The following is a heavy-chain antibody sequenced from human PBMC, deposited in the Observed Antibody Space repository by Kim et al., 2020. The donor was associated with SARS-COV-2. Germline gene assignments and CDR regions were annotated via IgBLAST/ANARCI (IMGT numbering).Heavy chain of an antibody. V-gene: IGHV4-34*01. CDR3: ARRGSYQLLYRVGMDV. D-gene: IGHD2-2*02. J-gene: IGHJ6*02. Sequence: LRSRVTISVDTSKNQFSLKLSSVTAADTAVYYCARRGSYQLLYRVGMDVWGQGTTVTVSS.